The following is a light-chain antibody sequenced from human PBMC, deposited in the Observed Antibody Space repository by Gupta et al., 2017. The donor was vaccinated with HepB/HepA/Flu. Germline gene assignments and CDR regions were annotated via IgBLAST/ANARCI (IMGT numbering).Light chain of an antibody. CDR2: DVT. CDR3: SSYANFNTLV. Sequence: SALTQPASVSGSPGRPFSIPCTGTTRDVGGYNYVSWYQQHPGKASKLMIYDVTNRPSGVSTRFSGSKSGNTASLTISGRQAEDEADYYCSSYANFNTLVFGGGTKLTVL. CDR1: TRDVGGYNY. V-gene: IGLV2-14*01. J-gene: IGLJ3*02.